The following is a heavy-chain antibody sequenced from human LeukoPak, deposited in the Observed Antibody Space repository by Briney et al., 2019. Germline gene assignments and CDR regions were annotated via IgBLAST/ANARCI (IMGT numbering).Heavy chain of an antibody. Sequence: LAGRSLRLSCAASGFTFDDYAMHWVRQAPGKGLEWVSGISWNSGSIGYADSVKGRFTISRDNAKNSLYLQMNSLRAEDTALYYCAKDRADSSGYYYDYWGQGTLVTVSS. V-gene: IGHV3-9*01. CDR1: GFTFDDYA. J-gene: IGHJ4*02. CDR2: ISWNSGSI. CDR3: AKDRADSSGYYYDY. D-gene: IGHD3-22*01.